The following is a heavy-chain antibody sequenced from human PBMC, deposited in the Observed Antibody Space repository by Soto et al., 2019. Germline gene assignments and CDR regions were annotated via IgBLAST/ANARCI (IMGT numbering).Heavy chain of an antibody. J-gene: IGHJ6*03. CDR2: INSDGSST. Sequence: GGSLRLSCAASGFTFSSYWMHWVRQAPGKGLVWVSRINSDGSSTSYADSVKGRFTISRDNAKNTLYLQMNSLRAEDTAVYYCARGVRSSSWYYYYYYMDVWGKGTTVTVSS. CDR1: GFTFSSYW. V-gene: IGHV3-74*01. CDR3: ARGVRSSSWYYYYYYMDV. D-gene: IGHD6-13*01.